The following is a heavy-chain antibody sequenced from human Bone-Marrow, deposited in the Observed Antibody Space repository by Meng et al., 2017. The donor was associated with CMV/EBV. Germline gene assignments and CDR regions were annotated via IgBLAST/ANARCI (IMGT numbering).Heavy chain of an antibody. CDR1: GFTFSMYS. CDR3: ARGGSIAARPGDY. J-gene: IGHJ4*02. Sequence: GESLKISCAASGFTFSMYSMNWVRQAPGKELEWVSSISSSSSYIYYADSVKGRFTISRDNAKNSLYLQMNSLRAEDTAVYYCARGGSIAARPGDYWGQGTLVTVSS. D-gene: IGHD6-6*01. V-gene: IGHV3-21*01. CDR2: ISSSSSYI.